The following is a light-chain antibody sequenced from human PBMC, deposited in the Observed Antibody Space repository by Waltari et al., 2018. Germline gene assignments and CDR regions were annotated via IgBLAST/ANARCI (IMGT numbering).Light chain of an antibody. CDR1: QSVLYSANNKDY. J-gene: IGKJ4*01. CDR3: QQYYSIPLT. V-gene: IGKV4-1*01. Sequence: DIVMTQSPDSLAVSLGERATINCKSSQSVLYSANNKDYLAWYQQKPGQPAKLLIYWASTREFGVPDRFSGSGSGTDFTLTISSLQAEDVAVYYSQQYYSIPLTFGGGTKVEIK. CDR2: WAS.